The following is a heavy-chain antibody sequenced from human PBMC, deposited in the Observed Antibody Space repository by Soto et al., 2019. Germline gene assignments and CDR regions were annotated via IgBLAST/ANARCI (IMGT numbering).Heavy chain of an antibody. Sequence: PVVSLRLSWAGSRFTFSSYSIRWDHHVRGKGLQWVSGISISGDRTYYADSVKGRFTISRDDSKNTMYLQMHSLRADDTAVYYCAKAIPSYDNSGCFDYWGQGTRVTVSS. V-gene: IGHV3-23*01. CDR3: AKAIPSYDNSGCFDY. CDR1: RFTFSSYS. CDR2: ISISGDRT. D-gene: IGHD3-22*01. J-gene: IGHJ4*02.